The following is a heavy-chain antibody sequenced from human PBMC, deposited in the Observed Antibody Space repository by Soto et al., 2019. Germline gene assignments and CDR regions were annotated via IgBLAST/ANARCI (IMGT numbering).Heavy chain of an antibody. Sequence: ASVKVSCKASGYTFTSYDINWVRQAAGQGLEWMGWMNPNSGNTGYAQKFQGRVTMTRNTSISTAYMELSSLRSEDTAVYYCARGIYCSSTSCYYYYMDVWGKGTTVTVSS. V-gene: IGHV1-8*01. CDR3: ARGIYCSSTSCYYYYMDV. J-gene: IGHJ6*03. CDR2: MNPNSGNT. D-gene: IGHD2-2*01. CDR1: GYTFTSYD.